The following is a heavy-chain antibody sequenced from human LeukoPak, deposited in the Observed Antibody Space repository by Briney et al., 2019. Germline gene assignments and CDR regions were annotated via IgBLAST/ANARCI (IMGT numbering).Heavy chain of an antibody. J-gene: IGHJ5*02. CDR1: GGSSSGYY. CDR2: INHSGST. Sequence: PSETLSLTCAVYGGSSSGYYWTWIRQPPGKGLEWIGEINHSGSTNYNPSLKSRVTISVDTSKSQFSLKLSSVTAADTAIYFCARRGLRFLESVKYSWFDPWGQGTLVTVSS. V-gene: IGHV4-34*01. D-gene: IGHD3-3*01. CDR3: ARRGLRFLESVKYSWFDP.